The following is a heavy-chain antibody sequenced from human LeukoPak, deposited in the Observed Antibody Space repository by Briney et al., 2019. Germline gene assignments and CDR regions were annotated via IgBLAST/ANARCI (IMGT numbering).Heavy chain of an antibody. CDR2: ISGSGGST. V-gene: IGHV3-23*01. D-gene: IGHD6-13*01. CDR1: GFTFSSYA. J-gene: IGHJ4*02. CDR3: AKVGSSSAGVSYYFDY. Sequence: PGGSLRLSCAASGFTFSSYAMSWVRRAPGKGLEWVSAISGSGGSTYYADSVKGRFTISRHNSKNTLYLQMNSLRAEDPAVYYCAKVGSSSAGVSYYFDYWGQGTLVTVSS.